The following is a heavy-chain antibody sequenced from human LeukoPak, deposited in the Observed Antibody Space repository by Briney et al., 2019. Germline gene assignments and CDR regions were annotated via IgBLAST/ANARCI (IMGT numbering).Heavy chain of an antibody. V-gene: IGHV3-30*04. CDR1: GFTFSSYA. Sequence: QSGGSLRLSCAASGFTFSSYAMHWVRQAPGKGLEWVAVISYDGSNKYYADSVKGRFTISRDNSKNTLYLQMNSLRAEDTAVYYCARATVVTYFDYWGQGTLVTVSS. D-gene: IGHD4-23*01. CDR2: ISYDGSNK. CDR3: ARATVVTYFDY. J-gene: IGHJ4*02.